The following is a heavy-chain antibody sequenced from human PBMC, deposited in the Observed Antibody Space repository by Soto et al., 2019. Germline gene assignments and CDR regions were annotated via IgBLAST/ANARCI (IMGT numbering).Heavy chain of an antibody. CDR1: GGSFRGYY. J-gene: IGHJ5*02. CDR2: INLSGRT. Sequence: SEPLSLTCAVYGGSFRGYYWSWIRQPPGKGLEWLGEINLSGRTNYTPPLTSRVTKSVDTSKNQFPLKQSSGTAADTAVNYCARGGDPLYNWFDPWGQGTLVTVSS. CDR3: ARGGDPLYNWFDP. V-gene: IGHV4-34*01. D-gene: IGHD7-27*01.